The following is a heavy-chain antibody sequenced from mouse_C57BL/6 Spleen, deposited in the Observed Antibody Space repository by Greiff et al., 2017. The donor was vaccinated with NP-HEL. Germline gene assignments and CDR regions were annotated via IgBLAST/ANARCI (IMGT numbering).Heavy chain of an antibody. CDR2: IHPSDSDT. Sequence: QAQLQQPGAELVKPGASVKVSCKASGYTFTSYWMHWVKQRPGQGLEWIGRIHPSDSDTNYNQKFKGKATLTVDKSSSTAYMQLSSLTSEDSAVYYCAIYYGSSRGYWYFDVWGTGTTVTVSS. CDR3: AIYYGSSRGYWYFDV. V-gene: IGHV1-74*01. CDR1: GYTFTSYW. J-gene: IGHJ1*03. D-gene: IGHD1-1*01.